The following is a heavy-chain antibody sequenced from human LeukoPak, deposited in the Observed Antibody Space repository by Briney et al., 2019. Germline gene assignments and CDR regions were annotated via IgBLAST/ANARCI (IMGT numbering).Heavy chain of an antibody. CDR1: GYTFTSYG. D-gene: IGHD2-2*01. J-gene: IGHJ6*02. Sequence: ASVKVPCKASGYTFTSYGISWVRQAPGQGLEWMGWISAYNGNTNYAQKLQGRVTMTTDTSTSTAYMELRSPRSDDTAVYYCARDRIVSTRLGGMDVWGQGTTVTVSS. CDR3: ARDRIVSTRLGGMDV. V-gene: IGHV1-18*01. CDR2: ISAYNGNT.